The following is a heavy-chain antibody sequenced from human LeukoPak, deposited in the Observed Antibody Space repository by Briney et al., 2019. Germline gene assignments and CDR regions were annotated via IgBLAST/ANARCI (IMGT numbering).Heavy chain of an antibody. J-gene: IGHJ3*02. CDR1: GFTFNSYV. V-gene: IGHV3-64D*09. CDR3: VKDGLEEVFDI. CDR2: ISSNGGST. D-gene: IGHD1-1*01. Sequence: GGSLRLSCSASGFTFNSYVMHWVRQAPGKGLEYVSAISSNGGSTYYADSVKGRFTISRDNSKNTLYLQMSSLRAEDTAVYYCVKDGLEEVFDIWGQGTMVTVSS.